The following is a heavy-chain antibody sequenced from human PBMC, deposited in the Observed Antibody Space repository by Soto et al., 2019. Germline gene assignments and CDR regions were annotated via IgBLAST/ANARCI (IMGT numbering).Heavy chain of an antibody. D-gene: IGHD3-22*01. V-gene: IGHV1-69*01. CDR2: IIPIFGTA. J-gene: IGHJ4*02. Sequence: QVQLVQSGAEVKKPGSSVKVSCKASGGTFSSYAISWVRQAPGQGLEWMGGIIPIFGTAIYAQKFQGRVTITADESTSTAYMELSSLRSEDTAVYYCTFSITYYYDSSGYRFDYWGQGTLVTDSS. CDR1: GGTFSSYA. CDR3: TFSITYYYDSSGYRFDY.